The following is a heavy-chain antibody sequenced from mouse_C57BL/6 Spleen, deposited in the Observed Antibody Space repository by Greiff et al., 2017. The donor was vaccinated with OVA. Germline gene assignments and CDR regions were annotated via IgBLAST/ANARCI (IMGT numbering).Heavy chain of an antibody. CDR3: ATGGFDY. CDR1: GFTFSSYG. CDR2: ISSGGSYT. Sequence: EVQVVESGGDLVKSGGSLKLSCAASGFTFSSYGLSWVRQTPDKRLEWVATISSGGSYTYYPDSVKGRFTFSRDNAKNTLYLPMSSLESEDTAMYYGATGGFDYWGQGTTLTDSS. V-gene: IGHV5-6*01. D-gene: IGHD1-1*02. J-gene: IGHJ2*01.